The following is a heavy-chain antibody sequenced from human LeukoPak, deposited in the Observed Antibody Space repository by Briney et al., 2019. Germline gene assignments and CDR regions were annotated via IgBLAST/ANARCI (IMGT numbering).Heavy chain of an antibody. D-gene: IGHD6-19*01. V-gene: IGHV3-23*01. J-gene: IGHJ4*02. CDR2: ISGSGGST. CDR1: GFTFSSYG. Sequence: GGSLRLSCAASGFTFSSYGMSWVRQAPGKGLEWVSAISGSGGSTYYADSVKGRFTISRDNSKNTLYLQMNGLRAEDTAVYYCAKSVAGNFDYWGQGTLVTVSS. CDR3: AKSVAGNFDY.